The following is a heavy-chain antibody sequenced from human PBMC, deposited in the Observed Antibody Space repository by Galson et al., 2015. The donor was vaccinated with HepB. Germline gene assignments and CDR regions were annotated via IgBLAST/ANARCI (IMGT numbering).Heavy chain of an antibody. CDR2: TYYRAKWYS. V-gene: IGHV6-1*01. Sequence: CAISGDSVSNNNAAWNWIRQSPSRGLEWLGRTYYRAKWYSDYAPAVRSRITINPDTSKNQFSLRLNSVTPDDSAVYYCGRVSGTIYYYGLDVWGQGTTVTVSS. CDR1: GDSVSNNNAA. CDR3: GRVSGTIYYYGLDV. D-gene: IGHD1/OR15-1a*01. J-gene: IGHJ6*02.